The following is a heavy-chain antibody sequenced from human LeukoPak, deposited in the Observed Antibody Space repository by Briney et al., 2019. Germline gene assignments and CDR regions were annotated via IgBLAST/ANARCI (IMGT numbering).Heavy chain of an antibody. CDR2: IYYSGST. V-gene: IGHV4-39*01. J-gene: IGHJ4*02. D-gene: IGHD2-2*01. Sequence: SETLSLTCTVSGGSISSSSYYSGWIRQPPGKGLEWIGSIYYSGSTYYNPSLKSRVTISVDTSKNQFSLKLSSVTAADTAVYYCARQLGYCSSTSCYADKVDYWGQGTLVTVSS. CDR1: GGSISSSSYY. CDR3: ARQLGYCSSTSCYADKVDY.